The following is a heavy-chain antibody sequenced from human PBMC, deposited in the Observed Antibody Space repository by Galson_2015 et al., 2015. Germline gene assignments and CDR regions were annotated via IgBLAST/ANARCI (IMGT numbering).Heavy chain of an antibody. Sequence: SLRLSCAASGFTVSSNYMSWVRQAPGKGLEWVSVIYSGGSTYYADSVKGRFTISRDNSKNTLYLQMNSLRAEDTAVYYCARGITMIVVPEPGDYYFDYWGQGTLVTVSS. J-gene: IGHJ4*02. V-gene: IGHV3-53*01. CDR3: ARGITMIVVPEPGDYYFDY. CDR2: IYSGGST. CDR1: GFTVSSNY. D-gene: IGHD3-22*01.